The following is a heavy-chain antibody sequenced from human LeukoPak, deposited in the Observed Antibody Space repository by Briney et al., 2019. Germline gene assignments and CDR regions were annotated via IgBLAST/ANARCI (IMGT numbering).Heavy chain of an antibody. CDR1: GFILNNYG. D-gene: IGHD6-19*01. Sequence: GGSLRLSCAASGFILNNYGIHWVRQAPDKGLEWVAFIRYDGSNEYYADSVKGRFTISRDNSRNMLYLQMNSLRAEDTAVYYCAKDAKSGWSYFDYWGQGNLVAVSS. V-gene: IGHV3-30*02. J-gene: IGHJ4*02. CDR2: IRYDGSNE. CDR3: AKDAKSGWSYFDY.